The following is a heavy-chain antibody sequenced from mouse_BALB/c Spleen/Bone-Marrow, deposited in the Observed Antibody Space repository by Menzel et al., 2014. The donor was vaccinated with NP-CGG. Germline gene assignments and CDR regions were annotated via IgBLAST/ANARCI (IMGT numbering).Heavy chain of an antibody. CDR3: ARPLYYYGSSPFYAMDY. D-gene: IGHD1-1*01. J-gene: IGHJ4*01. V-gene: IGHV5-12-1*01. CDR2: ISSGGGST. Sequence: EVKLVESGGGLVKPGGSLKLSCAASGFAFSSYDMSWVRQTPEKRLEWVAYISSGGGSTYYPDTVKGRFTISRDNAKNTLYLQMSSLKSEDTAMYYCARPLYYYGSSPFYAMDYWGQGTPVTVSS. CDR1: GFAFSSYD.